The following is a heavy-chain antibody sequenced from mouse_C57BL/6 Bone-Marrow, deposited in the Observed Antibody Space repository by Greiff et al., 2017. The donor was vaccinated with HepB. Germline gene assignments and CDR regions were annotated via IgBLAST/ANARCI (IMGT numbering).Heavy chain of an antibody. D-gene: IGHD2-5*01. CDR2: ISSGGSYT. CDR3: ARWLYSNPFAY. Sequence: EVQLQESGGDLVKPGGSLKLSCAASGFTFSSYGMSWVRQTPDKRLEWVATISSGGSYTYYPDSVKGRFTISRDNAKNTLYLQMSSLKSEDTAMYYCARWLYSNPFAYWGQGTLVTVSA. J-gene: IGHJ3*01. CDR1: GFTFSSYG. V-gene: IGHV5-6*01.